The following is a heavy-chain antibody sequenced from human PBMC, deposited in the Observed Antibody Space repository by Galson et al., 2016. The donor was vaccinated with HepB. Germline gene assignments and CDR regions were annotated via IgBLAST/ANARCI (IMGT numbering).Heavy chain of an antibody. D-gene: IGHD3-10*01. V-gene: IGHV3-33*01. CDR1: GFTFSSYA. CDR2: IWYDGTNK. J-gene: IGHJ2*01. Sequence: SLRLSCAASGFTFSSYAMHWVRQAPGKGLQWVAVIWYDGTNKYYADSVKGRFTISRDNSKNTLYLQMNSLRAEDTAVYYCARDTTWGSGGDLDWYFDLWGRGTLVTVSS. CDR3: ARDTTWGSGGDLDWYFDL.